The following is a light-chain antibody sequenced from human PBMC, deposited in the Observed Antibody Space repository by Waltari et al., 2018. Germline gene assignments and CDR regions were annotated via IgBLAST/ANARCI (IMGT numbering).Light chain of an antibody. V-gene: IGLV1-44*01. J-gene: IGLJ6*01. CDR3: ATEDDSLTGSV. CDR1: SSNIGTNF. Sequence: QPVLTQPPSASGTPGQRVTISCSGTSSNIGTNFVNWYLQVPGEAPKLLIYQNDQRPSGVPDRFSGSKSGTSASLAISGLQSEDEADYYCATEDDSLTGSVFGGGTKVTVL. CDR2: QND.